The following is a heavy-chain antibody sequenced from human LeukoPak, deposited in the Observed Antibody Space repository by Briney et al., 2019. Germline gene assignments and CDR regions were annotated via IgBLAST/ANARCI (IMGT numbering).Heavy chain of an antibody. CDR1: GYTFTSYD. Sequence: ASVKVSCKASGYTFTSYDINWVRQAPGQGLEWMGWMNRNSGNTVYAQKFQGRVTITRNTSISTAYMEVSSLRSEDTAVYYCARGRPSYYYDSNGYNHFDYWGQGTLVTVSS. V-gene: IGHV1-8*03. J-gene: IGHJ4*02. CDR2: MNRNSGNT. D-gene: IGHD3-22*01. CDR3: ARGRPSYYYDSNGYNHFDY.